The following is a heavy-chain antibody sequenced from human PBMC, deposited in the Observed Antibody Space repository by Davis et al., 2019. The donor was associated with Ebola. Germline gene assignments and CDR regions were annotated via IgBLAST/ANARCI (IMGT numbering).Heavy chain of an antibody. D-gene: IGHD1-1*01. CDR1: SGSFSGYY. V-gene: IGHV4-34*01. CDR2: INHSGST. J-gene: IGHJ6*02. CDR3: ARDAPPTWNYYYGMDV. Sequence: SETLSLTCAVYSGSFSGYYWSWIRQPPGKGLEWIGEINHSGSTNYNPSLKSRVTISVDTSKNQFSLKLSSVTAADTAVYYCARDAPPTWNYYYGMDVWGQGTTVTVSS.